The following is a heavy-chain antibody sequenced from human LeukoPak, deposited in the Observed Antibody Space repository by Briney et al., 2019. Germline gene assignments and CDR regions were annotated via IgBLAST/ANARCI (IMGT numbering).Heavy chain of an antibody. D-gene: IGHD3-10*01. CDR1: EYIFTDYH. Sequence: ASVKVSCKASEYIFTDYHIHWVRQAPGQGLEWMGCINPNTVDTHYAQKFQGRVTLTRDTSITTAYMELSRLTSDDTAVYYCARGRSDYYLDSWGQGTLVTVSS. CDR3: ARGRSDYYLDS. J-gene: IGHJ4*02. V-gene: IGHV1-2*02. CDR2: INPNTVDT.